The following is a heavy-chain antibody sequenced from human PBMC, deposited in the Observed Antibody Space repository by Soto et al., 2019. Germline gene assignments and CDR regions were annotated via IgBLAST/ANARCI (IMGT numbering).Heavy chain of an antibody. V-gene: IGHV4-4*07. CDR2: IYTSGST. CDR3: ARDRPVIAVAGTGGAYYYYGMDV. D-gene: IGHD6-19*01. Sequence: SETLSLTCTVSGGSISSYYWSWIRQPAGKGLEWIGRIYTSGSTNYNPSLKSRVTMSVDTSKNQFSLKLSSVTAADTAVYYCARDRPVIAVAGTGGAYYYYGMDVWGQGLPVTSP. CDR1: GGSISSYY. J-gene: IGHJ6*02.